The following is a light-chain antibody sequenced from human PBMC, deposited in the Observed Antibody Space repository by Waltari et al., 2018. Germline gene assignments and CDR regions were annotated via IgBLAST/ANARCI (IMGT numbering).Light chain of an antibody. J-gene: IGKJ3*01. CDR3: QQRSNWPRIT. CDR2: DAS. CDR1: QSVSSY. V-gene: IGKV3-11*01. Sequence: EIVLTQSPATLSLSPGERATLSCRASQSVSSYLAWYQQKPGQAPRLLIYDASNRATGIPARFSGGRSGTDFTLTISSLEPEDFAVYYCQQRSNWPRITFGPGTKVDIK.